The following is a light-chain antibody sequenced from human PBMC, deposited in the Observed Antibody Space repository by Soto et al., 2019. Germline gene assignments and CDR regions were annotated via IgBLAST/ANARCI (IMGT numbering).Light chain of an antibody. CDR2: DVN. CDR3: SSYTSSAPFYV. J-gene: IGLJ1*01. Sequence: QSVLTQPASVSGSPGQSITISCTGASTDFDGYDYVSWYQQHPGQAPKLIIFDVNNRPSGDSSRFSGSKSGDTASLTISGLQAEDDADYYCSSYTSSAPFYVFATGTKVTVL. V-gene: IGLV2-14*03. CDR1: STDFDGYDY.